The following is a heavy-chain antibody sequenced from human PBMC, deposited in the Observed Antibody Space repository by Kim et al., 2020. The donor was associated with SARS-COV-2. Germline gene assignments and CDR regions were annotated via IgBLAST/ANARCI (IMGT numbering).Heavy chain of an antibody. Sequence: GGSLRLSCVASGITFSRSGMHWVRQAPGKGLDWVAFISYDGTSKDYTDAVKGRFTISRDNSKNTLYLQMNTLRGEDSAVYYCAGDRAGTDIDHWGQGALVTVSS. D-gene: IGHD1-1*01. CDR3: AGDRAGTDIDH. CDR2: ISYDGTSK. J-gene: IGHJ4*02. CDR1: GITFSRSG. V-gene: IGHV3-30*03.